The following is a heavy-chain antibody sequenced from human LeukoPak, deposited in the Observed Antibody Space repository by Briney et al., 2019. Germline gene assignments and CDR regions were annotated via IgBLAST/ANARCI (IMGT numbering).Heavy chain of an antibody. Sequence: GGSLRLPCAASGFTFSVYSMHWVRQAPGKGLEWVSYISSSSTTIYYADSVKGRFTISRDNSKNTLYLQMNSLRAEDTAVYYCAKGELLDYWGQGTLVTVSS. CDR3: AKGELLDY. D-gene: IGHD1-26*01. J-gene: IGHJ4*02. CDR2: ISSSSTTI. V-gene: IGHV3-48*01. CDR1: GFTFSVYS.